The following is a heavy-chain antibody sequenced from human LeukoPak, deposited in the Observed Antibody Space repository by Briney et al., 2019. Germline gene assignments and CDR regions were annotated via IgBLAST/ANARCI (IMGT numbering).Heavy chain of an antibody. V-gene: IGHV4-59*01. CDR3: ARASFWSGYNDY. CDR1: GGSISSYY. CDR2: IYYSGST. J-gene: IGHJ4*02. D-gene: IGHD3-3*01. Sequence: SETLSLTCTVSGGSISSYYWSWIRQPPGERLEWIGYIYYSGSTNYNPSLKSRVTISVDTSKNQFSLKLSSVTAADTAVYYCARASFWSGYNDYWGQGTLVTVSS.